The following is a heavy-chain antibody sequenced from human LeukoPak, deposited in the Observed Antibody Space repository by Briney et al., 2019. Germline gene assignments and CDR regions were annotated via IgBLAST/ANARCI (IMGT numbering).Heavy chain of an antibody. Sequence: GRSLRLSCAASGFTFSSYSMNWVRQAPGKGLEWVSYISSSGSTIYYADSVKGRFTISRDNAKNSLYLQMNSLRAEDTAVYYCAGLGITMIGGVWGKGTTVTISS. CDR3: AGLGITMIGGV. J-gene: IGHJ6*04. CDR1: GFTFSSYS. V-gene: IGHV3-48*04. D-gene: IGHD3-10*02. CDR2: ISSSGSTI.